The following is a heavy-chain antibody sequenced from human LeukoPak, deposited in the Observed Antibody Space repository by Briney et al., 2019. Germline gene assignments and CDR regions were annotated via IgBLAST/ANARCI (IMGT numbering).Heavy chain of an antibody. Sequence: GASVKLSCEASGYTFTNYAMQWVRQAPGQRLEWMGWINAGNGNTRYSQRFQGKVTITRDTSASTVYMEVTSLRSEDTAVYYCARGIWSRTVSSYYLDYWGQGTLVTVSS. D-gene: IGHD3-3*01. CDR2: INAGNGNT. V-gene: IGHV1-3*01. CDR3: ARGIWSRTVSSYYLDY. J-gene: IGHJ4*02. CDR1: GYTFTNYA.